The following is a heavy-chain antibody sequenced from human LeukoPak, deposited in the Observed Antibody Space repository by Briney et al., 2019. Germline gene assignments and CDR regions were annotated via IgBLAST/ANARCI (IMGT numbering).Heavy chain of an antibody. J-gene: IGHJ4*02. V-gene: IGHV4-34*01. Sequence: SETLSLTCDVSGDSFRGYYWTWVRQPPGKGLEWIGEINHSGSTNYNPSLKSRVTISVDTSKNQFSLKLSSVTAADTAVYYCAGTYQPLLPFDYWGQGTLVTVSS. CDR1: GDSFRGYY. D-gene: IGHD2-2*01. CDR2: INHSGST. CDR3: AGTYQPLLPFDY.